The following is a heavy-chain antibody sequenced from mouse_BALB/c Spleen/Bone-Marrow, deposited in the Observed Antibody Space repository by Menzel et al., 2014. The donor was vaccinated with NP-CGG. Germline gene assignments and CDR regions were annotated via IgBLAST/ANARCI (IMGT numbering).Heavy chain of an antibody. CDR1: GYAFTNYL. CDR2: INPGSGGT. CDR3: ARWDYAMDY. V-gene: IGHV1-54*01. Sequence: VQLQQSGTVLARPGTSVKVSCKASGYAFTNYLIEWVKQRPGQGLEWIGVINPGSGGTNYNEKFKGKATLTADKSSSTAYMQLSSLTSDDSAVYFCARWDYAMDYWGQGTSVTVPS. J-gene: IGHJ4*01.